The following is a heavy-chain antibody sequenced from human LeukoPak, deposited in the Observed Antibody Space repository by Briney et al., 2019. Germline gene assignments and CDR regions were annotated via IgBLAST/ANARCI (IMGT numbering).Heavy chain of an antibody. J-gene: IGHJ5*02. CDR3: ARLLGSTVTTWGVNWFDP. CDR1: GFIFTNYF. CDR2: ISSSSSYT. V-gene: IGHV3-11*06. Sequence: GGSLRLSCAASGFIFTNYFMSWVRQAPGKGLEWVSYISSSSSYTNYADSVKGRFTISRDNAKNSLYLQMNSLRAEDTAVYYCARLLGSTVTTWGVNWFDPWGQGTLVTVSS. D-gene: IGHD4-17*01.